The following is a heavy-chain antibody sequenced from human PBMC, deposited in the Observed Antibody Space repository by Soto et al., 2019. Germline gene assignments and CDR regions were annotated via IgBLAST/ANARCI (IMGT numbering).Heavy chain of an antibody. CDR3: ARDLWGYCGADCYPLDV. Sequence: QVRLQESGPGLVKPSETLSLTCTVSGGSISRYYWSWIRQPPGKGLEWIGYMYNTGSTIYNPSLESRVTISVDTSKNQSSLKLNSVTAADTAVYYCARDLWGYCGADCYPLDVWGQGPTVTVSS. D-gene: IGHD2-21*02. V-gene: IGHV4-59*01. J-gene: IGHJ6*02. CDR2: MYNTGST. CDR1: GGSISRYY.